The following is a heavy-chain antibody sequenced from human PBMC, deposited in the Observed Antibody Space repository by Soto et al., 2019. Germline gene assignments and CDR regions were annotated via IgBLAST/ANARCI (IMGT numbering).Heavy chain of an antibody. CDR1: GERFNSCG. V-gene: IGHV1-46*02. CDR2: INAYGGST. Sequence: GASAEVSWEECGERFNSCGMTWVRQAQGQGLEWMGWINAYGGSTSYAQKLQGRVTMTRDTSTSTVYMELSSLRSEDTAVYYCARSFYYYGLYYMDVWGKGTTVTVSS. CDR3: ARSFYYYGLYYMDV. D-gene: IGHD3-10*01. J-gene: IGHJ6*03.